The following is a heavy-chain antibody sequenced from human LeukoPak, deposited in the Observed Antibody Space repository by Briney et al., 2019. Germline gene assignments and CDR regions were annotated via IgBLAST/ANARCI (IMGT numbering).Heavy chain of an antibody. CDR3: AKGSSGWTYYFDY. J-gene: IGHJ4*02. Sequence: GGSLRLSCAVSGFTFSTYGMHWVRQAPGKGLEWVAFIRYDGSNEYADSVKGRFTISRDNSKNTLYLQMNTLRSDDTAVYYCAKGSSGWTYYFDYWGQGTLVTVSS. CDR2: IRYDGSNE. D-gene: IGHD6-19*01. CDR1: GFTFSTYG. V-gene: IGHV3-30*02.